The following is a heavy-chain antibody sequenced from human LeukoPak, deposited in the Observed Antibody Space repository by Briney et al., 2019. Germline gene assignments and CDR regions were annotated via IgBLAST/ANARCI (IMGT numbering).Heavy chain of an antibody. CDR1: GFTVSSNY. Sequence: GGSLRLSCAASGFTVSSNYMSWVRQAPGKGLEWVSVIYSGGSTYYADSVKGRFTISRDNSKNTLNLQMNSLRAEDTAVYYCARGYSSGWYYFDYWRQGTPVTVSS. D-gene: IGHD6-19*01. CDR3: ARGYSSGWYYFDY. V-gene: IGHV3-53*01. CDR2: IYSGGST. J-gene: IGHJ4*02.